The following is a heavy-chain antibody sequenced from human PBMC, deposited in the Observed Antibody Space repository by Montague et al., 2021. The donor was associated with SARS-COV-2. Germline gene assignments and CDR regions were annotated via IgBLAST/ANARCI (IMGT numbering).Heavy chain of an antibody. V-gene: IGHV4-39*07. CDR2: MYYSGST. D-gene: IGHD3-16*01. J-gene: IGHJ6*02. CDR1: GGSISSSNYY. Sequence: SETLSLTCTVSGGSISSSNYYWGWIRQPPGKGLEWIGNMYYSGSTYYHPSLKSRVTISIDTSKNQSSLKLSSVTAADTAVYYCARDDIVLGGVTTGMDVWGQGTTVTVSS. CDR3: ARDDIVLGGVTTGMDV.